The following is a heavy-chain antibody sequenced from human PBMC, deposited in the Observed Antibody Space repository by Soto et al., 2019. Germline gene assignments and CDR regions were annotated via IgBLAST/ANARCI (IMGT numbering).Heavy chain of an antibody. CDR3: ARMIIGAYYDILTAPGYFDY. V-gene: IGHV5-51*01. Sequence: GASLKISCKGSGYSFTSCWIGWVRQMPGKGLDWMGIIYPGDSDTRYSPSFQGQVTISADKSISTAYLQWSSLKASDTAMYYCARMIIGAYYDILTAPGYFDYWGQGTLVTVSS. CDR2: IYPGDSDT. D-gene: IGHD3-9*01. CDR1: GYSFTSCW. J-gene: IGHJ4*02.